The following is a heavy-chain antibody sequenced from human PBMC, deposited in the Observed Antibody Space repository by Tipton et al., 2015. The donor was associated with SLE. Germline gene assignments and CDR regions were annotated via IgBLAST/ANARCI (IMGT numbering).Heavy chain of an antibody. J-gene: IGHJ4*02. V-gene: IGHV4-31*03. Sequence: TLPLTCTVSGGSISSGGYYWSWIRQHPGKGLEWIGYIYYSGSTYYNPSLKSRVTISVDTSKNQFSLQLSSVTAADTAVYYCARRTTVAKVFEDYWGQGTLVTVSS. CDR3: ARRTTVAKVFEDY. D-gene: IGHD4-23*01. CDR2: IYYSGST. CDR1: GGSISSGGYY.